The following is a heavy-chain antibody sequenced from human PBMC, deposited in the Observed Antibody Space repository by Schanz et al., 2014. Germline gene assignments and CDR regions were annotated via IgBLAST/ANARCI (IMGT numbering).Heavy chain of an antibody. J-gene: IGHJ3*01. V-gene: IGHV1-18*01. Sequence: QVQLVQSGAEVMKPGASVKVSCKASGYSFTTYGLNWVRQAPGQGPEWMGWISAFDGKTDYAQNFQGRLIMTTDTSATAVYMELRGLRSDDTAVYYCARETTIITGGACDVWGQGTMVTVSS. CDR1: GYSFTTYG. CDR3: ARETTIITGGACDV. CDR2: ISAFDGKT. D-gene: IGHD3-9*01.